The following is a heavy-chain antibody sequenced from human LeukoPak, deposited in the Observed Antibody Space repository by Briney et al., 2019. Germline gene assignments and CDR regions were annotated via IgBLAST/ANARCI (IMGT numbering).Heavy chain of an antibody. J-gene: IGHJ3*02. CDR1: GLTFSSYE. V-gene: IGHV3-48*03. CDR2: ISSSGSSI. Sequence: GGSLRLSCAASGLTFSSYEMNWVRQAPGKGLEWVSYISSSGSSIYYADSVKGRFTISRDNAKKSLYLQMHSLRAEDTAVYYCARDSNKFDSRGYYPDAFDIWGQGTMVTVSS. D-gene: IGHD3-22*01. CDR3: ARDSNKFDSRGYYPDAFDI.